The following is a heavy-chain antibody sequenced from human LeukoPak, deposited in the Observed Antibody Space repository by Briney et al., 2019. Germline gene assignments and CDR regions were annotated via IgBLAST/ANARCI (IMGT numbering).Heavy chain of an antibody. Sequence: SETLSLTCTVSGASISNYYWSWIRQPPGKGLECIGYVSYSGRTNHNPSLKSRVTISVDTSKNQFSLKLSSVTAADTAVYYCARFPGISVAGTFLGDYWGQGTLVTVSS. CDR2: VSYSGRT. J-gene: IGHJ4*02. CDR3: ARFPGISVAGTFLGDY. D-gene: IGHD6-19*01. CDR1: GASISNYY. V-gene: IGHV4-59*08.